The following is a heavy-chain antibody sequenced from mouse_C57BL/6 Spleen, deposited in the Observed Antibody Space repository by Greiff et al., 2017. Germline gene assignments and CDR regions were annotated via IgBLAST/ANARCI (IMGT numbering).Heavy chain of an antibody. CDR1: GYTFTDYE. D-gene: IGHD1-1*01. J-gene: IGHJ1*03. CDR2: IDPETGGT. CDR3: TAGRSPV. V-gene: IGHV1-15*01. Sequence: VQLQESGAELVRPGASVTLSCKASGYTFTDYEMHWVKQTPVHGLEWIGAIDPETGGTAYNQKFKGKAILTADKSSSTAYMELRSLTSEDSAVYYCTAGRSPVWGTGTTVTVSS.